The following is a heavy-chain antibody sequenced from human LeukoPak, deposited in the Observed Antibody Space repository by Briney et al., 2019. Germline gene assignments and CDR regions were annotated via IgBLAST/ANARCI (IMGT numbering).Heavy chain of an antibody. Sequence: SETLSLTCAVYGGSFSGYYWSWIRQPPGKGLEWIGEINHSGSNNYNPSLKSRVTISVDTSKNQFSLKLSSVTAADTAVYYCARAPYNWNYRFDPWGQGTLVTVSS. V-gene: IGHV4-34*01. D-gene: IGHD1-7*01. CDR2: INHSGSN. CDR3: ARAPYNWNYRFDP. J-gene: IGHJ5*02. CDR1: GGSFSGYY.